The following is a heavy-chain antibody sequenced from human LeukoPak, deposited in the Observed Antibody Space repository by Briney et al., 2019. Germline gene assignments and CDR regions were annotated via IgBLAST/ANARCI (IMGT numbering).Heavy chain of an antibody. CDR3: ARGPDCSGGSCYLPYYYYYYMDV. CDR2: INPTTGNP. V-gene: IGHV7-4-1*02. J-gene: IGHJ6*03. CDR1: GYSFSNYA. D-gene: IGHD2-15*01. Sequence: ASVKVSCKASGYSFSNYAMNWVRQAPGQGLEWMGWINPTTGNPTYAQGFTGRFVFSLDTSVSTAYLQISSLKAEDTAVYYCARGPDCSGGSCYLPYYYYYYMDVWGKGTTVTVSS.